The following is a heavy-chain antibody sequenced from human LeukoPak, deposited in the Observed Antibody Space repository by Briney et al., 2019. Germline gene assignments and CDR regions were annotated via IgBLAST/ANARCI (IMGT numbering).Heavy chain of an antibody. Sequence: ASVKVSCKASGYTFTSYYMHWVRQAPGQGLEWMGVINPSGRSTSYALKFQGRVTMTRDMSTSTVYMELSSLRSEDTAVFFCASNYDILTGHDAFDIWGQGTMVTVSS. CDR1: GYTFTSYY. CDR2: INPSGRST. D-gene: IGHD3-9*01. V-gene: IGHV1-46*01. J-gene: IGHJ3*02. CDR3: ASNYDILTGHDAFDI.